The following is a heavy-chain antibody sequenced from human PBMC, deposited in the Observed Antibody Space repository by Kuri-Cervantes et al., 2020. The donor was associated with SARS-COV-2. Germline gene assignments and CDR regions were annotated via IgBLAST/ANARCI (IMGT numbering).Heavy chain of an antibody. J-gene: IGHJ4*02. CDR3: ATVSDYYDSSGYFLDFDY. D-gene: IGHD3-22*01. V-gene: IGHV3-21*01. Sequence: GGSLRLSCTASGFTFSSYSMNWVRQAPGKELEWVSSISSSSSYIYYADSVKGRFTISRDNAKNSLYLQMNSLRAEDTAVYYCATVSDYYDSSGYFLDFDYWGQGTLVTVSS. CDR1: GFTFSSYS. CDR2: ISSSSSYI.